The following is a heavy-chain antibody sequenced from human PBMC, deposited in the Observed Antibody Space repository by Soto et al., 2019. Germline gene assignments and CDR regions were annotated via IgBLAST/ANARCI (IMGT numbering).Heavy chain of an antibody. V-gene: IGHV3-20*01. CDR2: INWNGGRT. CDR3: AILWDTVTTRGPYDAFDI. Sequence: PGGSLRICCASSGFTFDVYGMSWALQTPGLGLESVSGINWNGGRTGYADSVKGPFTIYRDNAKNSLYLKMNSLRAEETALYHCAILWDTVTTRGPYDAFDIWGQGTMVTVSS. D-gene: IGHD4-17*01. CDR1: GFTFDVYG. J-gene: IGHJ3*02.